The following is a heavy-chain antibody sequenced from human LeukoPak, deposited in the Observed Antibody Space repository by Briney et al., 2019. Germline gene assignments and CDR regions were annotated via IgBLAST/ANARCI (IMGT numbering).Heavy chain of an antibody. CDR3: ARALPRGGLKNGFDI. J-gene: IGHJ3*02. D-gene: IGHD2-15*01. Sequence: PGRSLRLSCAASGFTFSSYVIHWVRQAPGKGLEWVEIISYDGNNKYYADSVKGRFTISRDNSKNTVYLQMNSLTAEDTAVYYCARALPRGGLKNGFDIWGQGTMVTVSP. V-gene: IGHV3-30*04. CDR1: GFTFSSYV. CDR2: ISYDGNNK.